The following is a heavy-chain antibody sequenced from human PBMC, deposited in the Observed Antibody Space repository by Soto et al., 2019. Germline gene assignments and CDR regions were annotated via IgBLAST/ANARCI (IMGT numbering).Heavy chain of an antibody. CDR2: ISYDGSNK. V-gene: IGHV3-30*18. Sequence: QVQLVESGGGVVQPGRSLRLSCAASGFTFSSYGMHWVRQAPGKGLEWVAVISYDGSNKYYADSVKGRFTISRDNSKNTLYLQMNSLRAEDTAVYYCAKDGQQLVHGYYYYYGMDVWGQGTTVTVSS. CDR1: GFTFSSYG. D-gene: IGHD6-13*01. J-gene: IGHJ6*02. CDR3: AKDGQQLVHGYYYYYGMDV.